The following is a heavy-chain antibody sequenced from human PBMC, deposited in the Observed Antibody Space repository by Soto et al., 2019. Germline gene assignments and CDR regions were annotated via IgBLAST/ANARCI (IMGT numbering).Heavy chain of an antibody. CDR2: IIPIFGTA. CDR3: ARVMYYYDSSGYSPQYYYYYYGMDV. Sequence: SVKVSCKASGGTFSSYAISWVRQAPGQGLEWMGGIIPIFGTANYAQKFQGRVTITADESTSTAYMELSSLRSEDTAVYYCARVMYYYDSSGYSPQYYYYYYGMDVWGQGTTVTVSS. V-gene: IGHV1-69*13. D-gene: IGHD3-22*01. J-gene: IGHJ6*02. CDR1: GGTFSSYA.